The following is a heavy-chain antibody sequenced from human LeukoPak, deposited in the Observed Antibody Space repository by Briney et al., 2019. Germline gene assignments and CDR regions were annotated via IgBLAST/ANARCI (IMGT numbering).Heavy chain of an antibody. CDR3: ARDIVVVPAFGAFDI. CDR1: GYTFTSYG. CDR2: ISAYNGNT. Sequence: ASVKVSCKASGYTFTSYGISWVRQAPGQGLEWMGWISAYNGNTNYAQKLQGRVTMTTDTSTSTAYMELRSLRSDDTAVYYCARDIVVVPAFGAFDIWGQGTMVTVSS. J-gene: IGHJ3*02. V-gene: IGHV1-18*01. D-gene: IGHD2-2*01.